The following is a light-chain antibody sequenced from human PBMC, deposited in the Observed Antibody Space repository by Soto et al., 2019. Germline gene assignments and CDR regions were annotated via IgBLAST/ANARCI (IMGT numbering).Light chain of an antibody. CDR3: ETWDSNSVI. Sequence: QPVLTQSSSASASLGSSVRLTCTLSSGHSFYTIAWHQQQPEKAPRYLMKVEGSGSHNKGSGVPDRFSGSSSGADRYLSISNLQFEDEADYYCETWDSNSVIFGGGTKVTVL. J-gene: IGLJ2*01. CDR1: SGHSFYT. V-gene: IGLV4-60*02. CDR2: VEGSGSH.